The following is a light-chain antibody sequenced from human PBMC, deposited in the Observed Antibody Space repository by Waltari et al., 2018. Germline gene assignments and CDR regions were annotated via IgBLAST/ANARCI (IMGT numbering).Light chain of an antibody. CDR1: QSVLYSSDNRNY. CDR3: QQYYITPLS. CDR2: WAS. V-gene: IGKV4-1*01. J-gene: IGKJ4*01. Sequence: DIVMTQSPDSLAVSLGERATINCKSSQSVLYSSDNRNYLALSQQKPGPPPNLLIYWASTRESGVPARFSGSGSGTDFTLTISSLQAEDVAVYYCQQYYITPLSFGGGTKVEIK.